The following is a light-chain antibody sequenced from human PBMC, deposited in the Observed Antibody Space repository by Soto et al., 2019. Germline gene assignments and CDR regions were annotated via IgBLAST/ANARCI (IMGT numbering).Light chain of an antibody. Sequence: EIVMTQSPGTLSVTTGEGATRSYRASQSVDSNLAWYQQKPGQAPRLLIYGASTRPTGIPDRFSGSGSGTEFSLTISSLQSEDFATYYCQQLNSYPLTFGGGTKVDI. CDR3: QQLNSYPLT. V-gene: IGKV3D-15*01. J-gene: IGKJ4*01. CDR1: QSVDSN. CDR2: GAS.